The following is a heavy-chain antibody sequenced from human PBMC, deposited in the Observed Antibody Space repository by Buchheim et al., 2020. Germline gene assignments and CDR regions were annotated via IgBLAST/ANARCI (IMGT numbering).Heavy chain of an antibody. J-gene: IGHJ4*02. V-gene: IGHV3-23*01. CDR3: AKDRMDYYGSGSDFDY. D-gene: IGHD3-10*01. CDR1: GFNFNTYA. Sequence: EVHLLESGGGLVQPGGSLKLSCAASGFNFNTYAMTWVRQAPGKGLEWVSGISNSGGHTYFADSVKGRFSISRDNSKNTLYLQMNSLRAEDTAIYYCAKDRMDYYGSGSDFDYWGQGTL. CDR2: ISNSGGHT.